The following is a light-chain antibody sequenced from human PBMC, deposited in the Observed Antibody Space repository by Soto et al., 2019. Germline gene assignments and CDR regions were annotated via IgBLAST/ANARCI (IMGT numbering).Light chain of an antibody. CDR1: QSLLHSNGYTY. CDR2: LGS. V-gene: IGKV2-28*01. CDR3: MQTLQTPRA. Sequence: DIVMTQSPLSLPVTPGEPASISCRSSQSLLHSNGYTYLDWYLQRPGQSPQLLICLGSNRASGDPDRFSGSGSGTDFTLKISRVEAEDVGVYYCMQTLQTPRAFGQGTKVEIK. J-gene: IGKJ1*01.